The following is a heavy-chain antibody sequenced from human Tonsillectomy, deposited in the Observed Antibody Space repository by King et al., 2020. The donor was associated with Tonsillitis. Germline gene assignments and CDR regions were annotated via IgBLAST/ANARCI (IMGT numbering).Heavy chain of an antibody. Sequence: VQLQQWGAGLLKPSETLSLTCAVYGGSFSGYYWSWIRQPPGKGLEWIGEINHSGSTNYNPSLKSRVTISVDTSKNQFSLTLSSVTAADTAVYYCARGEGSPLDYWGQGTLVTVSS. CDR2: INHSGST. CDR3: ARGEGSPLDY. J-gene: IGHJ4*02. V-gene: IGHV4-34*01. CDR1: GGSFSGYY.